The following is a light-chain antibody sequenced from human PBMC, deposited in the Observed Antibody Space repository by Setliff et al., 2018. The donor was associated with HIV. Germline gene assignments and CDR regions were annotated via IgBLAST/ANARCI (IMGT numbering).Light chain of an antibody. V-gene: IGLV2-11*01. Sequence: QSALTQPRSVSGSPGQSVTISCTGTSSDVGGYDHVSWYQHHPGKAPKLMIYDVSKRPSGVPDRFSGSKSGNTASLTISGLQAEDESDYYCAVWDNGLKGYVFGTGTKVTVL. CDR1: SSDVGGYDH. CDR3: AVWDNGLKGYV. CDR2: DVS. J-gene: IGLJ1*01.